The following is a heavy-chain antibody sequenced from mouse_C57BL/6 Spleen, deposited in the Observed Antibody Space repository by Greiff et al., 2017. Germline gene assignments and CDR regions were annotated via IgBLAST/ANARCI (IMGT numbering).Heavy chain of an antibody. D-gene: IGHD1-1*01. CDR3: ARGGYGSSYMDY. V-gene: IGHV3-6*01. CDR1: GYSITSGYY. CDR2: ISYDGSN. J-gene: IGHJ2*01. Sequence: VQLQQSGPGLVKPSQSLSLTCSVTGYSITSGYYWNWIRQFPGNKLEWMGYISYDGSNNYNPSLKNRISITRDTSKNQFFLKLNSVTTEDTATYYCARGGYGSSYMDYWGQGTTLTVSS.